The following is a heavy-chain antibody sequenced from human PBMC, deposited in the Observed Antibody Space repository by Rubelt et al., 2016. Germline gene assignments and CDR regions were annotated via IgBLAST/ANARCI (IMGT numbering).Heavy chain of an antibody. Sequence: QLQLQESGSGLVKPSQTLSLTCAVSGGSISSGGYSWSWIRQPPGKGLEWIGYIYHSGGTYYNPSPKCRVTISVDRSKNQFSLKLSSVTAADTAVYYCARSGGGYSYAFDYWGQGTLVTVSS. CDR2: IYHSGGT. CDR1: GGSISSGGYS. CDR3: ARSGGGYSYAFDY. J-gene: IGHJ4*02. V-gene: IGHV4-30-2*01. D-gene: IGHD5-18*01.